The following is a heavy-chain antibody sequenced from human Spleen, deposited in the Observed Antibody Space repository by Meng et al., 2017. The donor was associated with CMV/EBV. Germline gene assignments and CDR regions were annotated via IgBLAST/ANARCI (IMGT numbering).Heavy chain of an antibody. CDR2: IIPILGIA. CDR3: ARALGRWLTGDNYYYGMDV. J-gene: IGHJ6*02. CDR1: GGTFSSYT. V-gene: IGHV1-69*02. D-gene: IGHD7-27*01. Sequence: SVKVSCKASGGTFSSYTISWVRQAPGQGLEWMGRIIPILGIANYAQKFQGRVTITADKSTSTAYMELSSLRSEDTAVYYCARALGRWLTGDNYYYGMDVWGQGTTVTVSS.